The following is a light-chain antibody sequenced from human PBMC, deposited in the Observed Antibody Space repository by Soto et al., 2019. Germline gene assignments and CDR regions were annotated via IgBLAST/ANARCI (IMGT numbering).Light chain of an antibody. CDR3: QQYHSSPQT. V-gene: IGKV3-20*01. CDR2: GTS. CDR1: ERIYSAY. Sequence: EIVLTQSPGTLSLSRGERATLSCRASERIYSAYLGWYQQKPGQAPRLLIYGTSSRATGIPDRFSGSGSGTDFTLTISRLEPEDFAVYYCQQYHSSPQTFGQGTKVDI. J-gene: IGKJ1*01.